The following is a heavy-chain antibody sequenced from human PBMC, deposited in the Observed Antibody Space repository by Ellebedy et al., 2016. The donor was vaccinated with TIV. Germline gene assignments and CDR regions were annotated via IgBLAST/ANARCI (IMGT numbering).Heavy chain of an antibody. CDR3: PSGDSAVAGLFDY. Sequence: GESLKISCAASGFTFSSYSMNWVRQAPGKGLEWVATITTSNSSVYYADSVKGRFTISRDNSKNSLYLQMKSLRAEDTAVYYCPSGDSAVAGLFDYWGQGTLVTASS. V-gene: IGHV3-21*01. J-gene: IGHJ4*02. CDR1: GFTFSSYS. CDR2: ITTSNSSV. D-gene: IGHD6-19*01.